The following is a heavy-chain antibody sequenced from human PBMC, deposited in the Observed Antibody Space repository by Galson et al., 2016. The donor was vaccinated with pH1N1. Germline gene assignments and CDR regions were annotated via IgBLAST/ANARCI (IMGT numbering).Heavy chain of an antibody. CDR3: ARDPKGTGGTGAYFDL. D-gene: IGHD1/OR15-1a*01. CDR2: INPTSGAT. J-gene: IGHJ4*02. V-gene: IGHV1-2*02. CDR1: EYTFTDYY. Sequence: SVKVSCKASEYTFTDYYMHWIRQAPGQRLEWMAWINPTSGATNYAQNFQGRITLTWDTSISTSYMSTSYMELRSLTSDDTAVYYCARDPKGTGGTGAYFDLWGQGTLVTVSS.